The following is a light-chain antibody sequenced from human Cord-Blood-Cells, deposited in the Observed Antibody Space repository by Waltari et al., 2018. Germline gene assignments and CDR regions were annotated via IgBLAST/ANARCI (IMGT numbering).Light chain of an antibody. Sequence: DIQMTQSPSTLHASVGDRVTITCRASQSISSWLAWYQQKPGKAPKLLIYDASSLESGVPSRFSGSGSGTAVTLTISSLQPDDFATYYCQQYNSYIFTFGPGTKVDIK. V-gene: IGKV1-5*01. CDR2: DAS. CDR1: QSISSW. CDR3: QQYNSYIFT. J-gene: IGKJ3*01.